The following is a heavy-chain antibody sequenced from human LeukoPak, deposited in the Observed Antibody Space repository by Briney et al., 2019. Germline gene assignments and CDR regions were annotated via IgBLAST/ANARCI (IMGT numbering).Heavy chain of an antibody. CDR1: GFTFNSYA. D-gene: IGHD2-21*02. V-gene: IGHV3-23*01. Sequence: GGSLRLSCAASGFTFNSYAMSWVRQAPGKGLEWVSTISGSGSSTYYADSVKGQFSMSRDNFKNTVYLQMNSLSVDDTAAYYCAKTVTALDSWGQGTVVTVSS. CDR2: ISGSGSST. CDR3: AKTVTALDS. J-gene: IGHJ4*02.